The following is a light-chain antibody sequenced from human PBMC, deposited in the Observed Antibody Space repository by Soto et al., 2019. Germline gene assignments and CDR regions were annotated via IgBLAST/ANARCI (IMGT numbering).Light chain of an antibody. Sequence: ALTQPASVSGSPGQSITISCTGTSSDVGGYDYVSWYPLHPGKAPKLMVFEVSNRPSGVSYRFSGSKSGNTPSLPISGLQAEDEADYFCSSYSISTAYLFGTGTKVTVL. CDR1: SSDVGGYDY. V-gene: IGLV2-14*01. J-gene: IGLJ1*01. CDR3: SSYSISTAYL. CDR2: EVS.